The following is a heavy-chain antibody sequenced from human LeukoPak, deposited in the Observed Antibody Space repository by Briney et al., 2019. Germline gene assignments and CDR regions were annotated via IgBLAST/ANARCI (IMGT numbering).Heavy chain of an antibody. CDR2: ITAANGNT. CDR1: GYNFNTYG. Sequence: ASVKVSCKASGYNFNTYGIGRVRQAPRQGLEWMGWITAANGNTNYAQKVQGRVTMTTDTSTSTAYMELRSLRSDDTAVYFCARDLARGYSYGYNAFDIWGQGTMVTVSS. CDR3: ARDLARGYSYGYNAFDI. J-gene: IGHJ3*02. D-gene: IGHD5-18*01. V-gene: IGHV1-18*01.